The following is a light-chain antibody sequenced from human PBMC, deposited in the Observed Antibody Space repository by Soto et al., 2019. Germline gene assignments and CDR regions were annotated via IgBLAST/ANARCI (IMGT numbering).Light chain of an antibody. CDR2: GAS. Sequence: EIVMTQSPATLSLSPGEIATLSCRASQSVDTNVAWYQQKPGRDPRLLIYGASTRAAGIPERFSGSGSGTEFTLTISSLQSEDFAVYYGQQHYKRPPWTFGQGTKVEVK. V-gene: IGKV3-15*01. CDR1: QSVDTN. CDR3: QQHYKRPPWT. J-gene: IGKJ1*01.